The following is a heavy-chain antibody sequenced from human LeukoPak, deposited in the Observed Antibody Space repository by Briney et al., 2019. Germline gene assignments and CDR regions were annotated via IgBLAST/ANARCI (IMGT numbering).Heavy chain of an antibody. CDR3: AKDYGSGIVDYFDY. J-gene: IGHJ4*02. CDR1: GFTFSSYG. D-gene: IGHD1-26*01. Sequence: PGGSLGLSCAASGFTFSSYGMSWVRQAPGKGLEGVSTVTDSGGSTYYADSVKGRFTISRDNSKNTLYLQMNSLRADDTAVYYCAKDYGSGIVDYFDYWGQGTLVTVSS. V-gene: IGHV3-23*01. CDR2: VTDSGGST.